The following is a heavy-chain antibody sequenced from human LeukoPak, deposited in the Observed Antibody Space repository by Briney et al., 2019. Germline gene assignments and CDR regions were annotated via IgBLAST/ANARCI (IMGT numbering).Heavy chain of an antibody. CDR3: ARFLASWDRYYMDV. V-gene: IGHV3-33*01. CDR2: IKYDGANE. Sequence: GGSLRLSCTASGFTFSNYGIHWVRQAPGKGLEWVANIKYDGANEYYADSVKGRFTISRDNAKNSVFLQMNSLRAEDTAVYYCARFLASWDRYYMDVWGKGTTVSVSS. D-gene: IGHD2-2*01. J-gene: IGHJ6*03. CDR1: GFTFSNYG.